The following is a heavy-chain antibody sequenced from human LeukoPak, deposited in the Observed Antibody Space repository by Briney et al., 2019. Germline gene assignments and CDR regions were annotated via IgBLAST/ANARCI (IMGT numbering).Heavy chain of an antibody. CDR1: GFTFSSYW. V-gene: IGHV3-7*01. J-gene: IGHJ4*02. CDR2: IKQDGSEK. Sequence: GGSLRLSCAASGFTFSSYWMSWVRQAQGKGLEWVANIKQDGSEKYYVDSVKGRFTISRDNAKNSLYLQMNSLRAEDTAVYYCAREGYSSGWYDPYYFDYWGQGTLVTVSS. CDR3: AREGYSSGWYDPYYFDY. D-gene: IGHD6-19*01.